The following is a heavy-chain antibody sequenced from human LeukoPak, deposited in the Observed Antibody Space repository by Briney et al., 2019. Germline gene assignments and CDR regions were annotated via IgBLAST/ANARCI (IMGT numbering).Heavy chain of an antibody. CDR1: GFSLSTSGVG. V-gene: IGHV2-5*02. CDR3: GHEQFGLQF. D-gene: IGHD5-24*01. Sequence: SGPTLVNPTQTLTLTCTFSGFSLSTSGVGVGWIRQPPGKALEWLALIYWDDDKRYSPSLKSRPTITKDNSKNQVVLTMTNMDPVDTATYFWGHEQFGLQFWGQGTLVTVSS. CDR2: IYWDDDK. J-gene: IGHJ4*02.